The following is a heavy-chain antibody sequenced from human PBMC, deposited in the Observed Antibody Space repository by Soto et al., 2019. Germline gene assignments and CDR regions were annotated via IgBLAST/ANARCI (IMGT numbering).Heavy chain of an antibody. V-gene: IGHV4-59*01. CDR3: AKCGSIGRSGSDYYYMDV. J-gene: IGHJ6*03. Sequence: SETLSLTCTVSGGSISSYYWSWIRQPPGKGLEWIGYIYYSGSTNYNPSLKSRVTISVDTSKNQFSLKLSSVTAADTAVYYCAKCGSIGRSGSDYYYMDVWGKGTTVTVSS. D-gene: IGHD3-3*01. CDR2: IYYSGST. CDR1: GGSISSYY.